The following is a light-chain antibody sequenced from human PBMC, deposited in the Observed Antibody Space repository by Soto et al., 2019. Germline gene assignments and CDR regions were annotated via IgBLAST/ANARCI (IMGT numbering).Light chain of an antibody. CDR3: QQSFDSPRT. CDR1: QSISAF. V-gene: IGKV1-39*01. CDR2: AAS. J-gene: IGKJ4*01. Sequence: DIQMTQSPSSLSASVGDRVTITCRASQSISAFLNWYQQKPGKAPKLLIYAASSLHTGVPSRFSGSGHGTDFSLTISSLQPEDFATYFCQQSFDSPRTFGGGTKVDIK.